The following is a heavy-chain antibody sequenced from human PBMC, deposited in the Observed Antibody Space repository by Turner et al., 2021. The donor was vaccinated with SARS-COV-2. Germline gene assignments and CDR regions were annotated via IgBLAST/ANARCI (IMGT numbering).Heavy chain of an antibody. Sequence: QLHLQESGLGLEKPSETLALTVPVSGGSISSSTYYWGWIRQPPGKGLGWIRTIYYSGSTYDNPFLKRRVTISVDTSKNQFSLKLSSVTAADTAVYYCARLMDTAMDYYGMDVWGQGTTVTVSS. CDR1: GGSISSSTYY. V-gene: IGHV4-39*01. J-gene: IGHJ6*02. CDR3: ARLMDTAMDYYGMDV. D-gene: IGHD5-18*01. CDR2: IYYSGST.